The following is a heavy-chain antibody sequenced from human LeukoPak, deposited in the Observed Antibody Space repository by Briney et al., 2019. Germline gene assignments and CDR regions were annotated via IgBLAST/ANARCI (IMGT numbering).Heavy chain of an antibody. CDR1: GYTFTGYY. CDR2: INPNSGGT. CDR3: ARKGYSSSWYGEYFDY. J-gene: IGHJ4*02. V-gene: IGHV1-2*02. Sequence: GASVEVSCKASGYTFTGYYMHWVRQAPGQGLEWMGWINPNSGGTNYAQKFQGRVTMTRDTSISTAYMELSRLRSDDTAVYYCARKGYSSSWYGEYFDYWGQGTLVTVSS. D-gene: IGHD6-13*01.